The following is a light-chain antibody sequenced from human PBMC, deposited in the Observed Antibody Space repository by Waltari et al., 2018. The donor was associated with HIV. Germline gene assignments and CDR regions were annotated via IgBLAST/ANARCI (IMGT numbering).Light chain of an antibody. V-gene: IGLV1-47*01. CDR3: AAWDDSLSAWV. CDR1: SSNIGSNY. Sequence: QSVLTQPPSASGTPGQRVSISCSGSSSNIGSNYVYWYQQLPGTAPQLLMYRNDERPSGVPERFSGSQSGTSASLAISGLRSEDEADYYCAAWDDSLSAWVFGVGTKLTVL. CDR2: RND. J-gene: IGLJ3*02.